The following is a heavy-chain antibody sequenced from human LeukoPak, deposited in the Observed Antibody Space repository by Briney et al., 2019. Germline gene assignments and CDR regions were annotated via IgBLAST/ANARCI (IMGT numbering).Heavy chain of an antibody. V-gene: IGHV1-8*01. CDR3: ARLVAARLSWFDP. D-gene: IGHD6-6*01. CDR1: GYTFTSYD. J-gene: IGHJ5*02. Sequence: ASVKVSFKASGYTFTSYDINWVRQATGQGLEWMGWMNPNSGNTGYAQKFQGRVTMTRNTSISTAYMELSSLRSEDTAVYYCARLVAARLSWFDPWGQGTLVTVSS. CDR2: MNPNSGNT.